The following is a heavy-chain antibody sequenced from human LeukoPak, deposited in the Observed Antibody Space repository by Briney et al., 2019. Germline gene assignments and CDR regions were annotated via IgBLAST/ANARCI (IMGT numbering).Heavy chain of an antibody. CDR3: ARFRAYYSGYLGNLDY. CDR1: GGSISSYY. Sequence: SETLSLTCTVSGGSISSYYWSWIRQPPGKGLEWIGYINYSGRTNYNPSLKSRVTISVDTSKNQFSLKLRSVTAADTAVYYCARFRAYYSGYLGNLDYWGQGTLVTVSS. D-gene: IGHD5-12*01. CDR2: INYSGRT. J-gene: IGHJ4*02. V-gene: IGHV4-59*01.